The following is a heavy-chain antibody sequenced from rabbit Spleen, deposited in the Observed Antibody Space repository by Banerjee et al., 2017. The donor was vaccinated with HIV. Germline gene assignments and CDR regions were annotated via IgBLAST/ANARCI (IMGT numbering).Heavy chain of an antibody. V-gene: IGHV1S40*01. CDR3: ARDTSSSFSSYGMDL. Sequence: QSLEESGGGLVQPEGSLALTCKASGFTISSSYYMCWVRQAPGKGLEWIACIDTGSSGFTYFASWAKGRFTISKASSTTVTLQVTSLTAADTATYFCARDTSSSFSSYGMDLWGPGTLVTVS. D-gene: IGHD1-1*01. CDR1: GFTISSSYY. J-gene: IGHJ6*01. CDR2: IDTGSSGFT.